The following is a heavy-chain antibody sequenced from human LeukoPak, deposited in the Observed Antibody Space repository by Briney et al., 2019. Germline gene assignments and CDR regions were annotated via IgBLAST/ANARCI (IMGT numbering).Heavy chain of an antibody. CDR2: ISAYNGNT. Sequence: ASVKVSCKASGGTFSSYAISWVRQAPGQGLEWMGWISAYNGNTNYAQKLQGRVTMTTDTSTSTAYMELRSLRSDDTAVYYCARQVGAPPNWFDPWGQGTLVTVSS. V-gene: IGHV1-18*01. J-gene: IGHJ5*02. CDR3: ARQVGAPPNWFDP. D-gene: IGHD1-26*01. CDR1: GGTFSSYA.